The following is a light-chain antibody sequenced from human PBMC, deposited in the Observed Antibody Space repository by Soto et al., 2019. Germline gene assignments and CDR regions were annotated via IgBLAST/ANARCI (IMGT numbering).Light chain of an antibody. Sequence: SYELTQPPSVSVSPGQTARITCSGDALPKQYAYWYQQKPGQAPVAVIYEDSERPSGIPERFSGSSSGTTATLTISGVQAEDEADYYCQSTDSSGTYVFGTGTKLTVL. CDR1: ALPKQY. V-gene: IGLV3-25*03. CDR3: QSTDSSGTYV. J-gene: IGLJ1*01. CDR2: EDS.